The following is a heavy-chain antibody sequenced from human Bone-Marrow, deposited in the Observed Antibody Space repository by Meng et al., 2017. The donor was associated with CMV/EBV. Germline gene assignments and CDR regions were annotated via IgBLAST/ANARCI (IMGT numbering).Heavy chain of an antibody. CDR2: IKSKTDGGTT. D-gene: IGHD3-22*01. V-gene: IGHV3-15*01. Sequence: GESLKISCAASGFTFSNAWMSWVRQAPGKGLEWVGRIKSKTDGGTTDYAAPVKGRFTISRDDSKNTLYLQMNSLKTEDTAVYYCTKDYVGPYYYDSSGYYQIDYWGQGTLVTVSS. J-gene: IGHJ4*02. CDR1: GFTFSNAW. CDR3: TKDYVGPYYYDSSGYYQIDY.